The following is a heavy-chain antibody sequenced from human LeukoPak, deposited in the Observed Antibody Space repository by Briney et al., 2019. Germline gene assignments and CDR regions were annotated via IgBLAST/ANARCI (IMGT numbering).Heavy chain of an antibody. Sequence: SETLSLTCTVSGGSINNYYWTWIRQPAGEGVEGIGRIYTSGSTNYNPSLRSRVTMSVDTSKSQFSLKLSSVTAADTAVYYCARGGYEYYYMDVWGKGTTVTVSS. D-gene: IGHD3-16*01. J-gene: IGHJ6*03. CDR1: GGSINNYY. V-gene: IGHV4-4*07. CDR2: IYTSGST. CDR3: ARGGYEYYYMDV.